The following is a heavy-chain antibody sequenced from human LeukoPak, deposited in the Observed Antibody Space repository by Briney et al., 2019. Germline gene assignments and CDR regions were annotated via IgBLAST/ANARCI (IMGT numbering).Heavy chain of an antibody. D-gene: IGHD5-18*01. CDR1: GGSISGYY. CDR3: ARESYGIDS. Sequence: SETLSLTCSVSGGSISGYYWSWIRQPPGKGLEWIGYFHYTGYTNYNPSLKSRVAISVDTSKNQFSLYLTSVTAADTAVYYCARESYGIDSWGQGTLVSVSS. V-gene: IGHV4-59*01. J-gene: IGHJ4*02. CDR2: FHYTGYT.